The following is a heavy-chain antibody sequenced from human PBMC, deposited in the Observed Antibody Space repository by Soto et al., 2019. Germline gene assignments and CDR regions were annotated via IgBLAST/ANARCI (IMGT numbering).Heavy chain of an antibody. J-gene: IGHJ4*02. V-gene: IGHV3-23*04. CDR3: AKEGEHISGWANCDY. Sequence: VQLVESGGGLVQPGGSLRLSCAASGFTFSSYAMSWVRQAPGKGLEWVSAISGSGGSTYYADSVKGRITISRDNSKKAMNLQMNSMRAENTAVYYCAKEGEHISGWANCDYWGQGTLVTVSS. CDR2: ISGSGGST. D-gene: IGHD6-19*01. CDR1: GFTFSSYA.